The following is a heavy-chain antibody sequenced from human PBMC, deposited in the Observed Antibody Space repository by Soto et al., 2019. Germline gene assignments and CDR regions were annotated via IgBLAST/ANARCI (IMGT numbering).Heavy chain of an antibody. D-gene: IGHD3-16*02. CDR1: AYPFTCYY. V-gene: IGHV1-46*01. CDR2: INPTGXST. J-gene: IGHJ5*02. CDR3: ARSSAGVFGVRIEGSNWLAP. Sequence: ASVNVSSKAPAYPFTCYYIRWLRQAPGHGSQWRGIINPTGXSTRFAQNLQGRITMTRNTSTSTVYGELRRLRSEDKAIYYCARSSAGVFGVRIEGSNWLAPGRQGSLVTVSS.